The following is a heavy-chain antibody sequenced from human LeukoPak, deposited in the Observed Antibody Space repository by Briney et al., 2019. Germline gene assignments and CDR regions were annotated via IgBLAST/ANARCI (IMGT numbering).Heavy chain of an antibody. V-gene: IGHV1-18*01. J-gene: IGHJ3*02. CDR3: ARDDYDFWSGYSQDAFDI. D-gene: IGHD3-3*01. CDR2: ISAYNGNT. CDR1: GYTFTSYG. Sequence: GASVKVSCKASGYTFTSYGISWVRQAPGQGLEWMGWISAYNGNTNYAQKLQGRVTMTTDTSTSTAYMELRSLRSDDTAVYYCARDDYDFWSGYSQDAFDIWGQGTMVTVSS.